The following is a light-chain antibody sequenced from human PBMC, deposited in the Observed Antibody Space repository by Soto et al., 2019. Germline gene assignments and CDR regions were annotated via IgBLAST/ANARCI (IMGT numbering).Light chain of an antibody. CDR3: SSYKGSSPPYVV. CDR2: DVS. V-gene: IGLV2-14*01. J-gene: IGLJ2*01. CDR1: SSDVGGYKY. Sequence: QSDLTQPASVSGSPGQSITISCTGTSSDVGGYKYVSWYQQHPGKAPKLMIYDVSNRPLGISNRFSGSKSGNTASLTISGLQAVDEAEYYCSSYKGSSPPYVVLGGGTKLTVL.